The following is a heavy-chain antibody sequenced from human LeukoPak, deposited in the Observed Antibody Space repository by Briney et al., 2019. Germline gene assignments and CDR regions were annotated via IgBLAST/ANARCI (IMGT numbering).Heavy chain of an antibody. CDR1: RFTFSSYW. Sequence: GGSLRLSCAASRFTFSSYWMHWVRQAPGKGLVWVSRIDTDGSTTTYADSVKGRFTISRDNAKNTLYLQMNSLRAEDTAVYYCAKGGVRFGVVTENWFDPWGQGTLVTVSS. J-gene: IGHJ5*02. D-gene: IGHD3-3*01. V-gene: IGHV3-74*01. CDR3: AKGGVRFGVVTENWFDP. CDR2: IDTDGSTT.